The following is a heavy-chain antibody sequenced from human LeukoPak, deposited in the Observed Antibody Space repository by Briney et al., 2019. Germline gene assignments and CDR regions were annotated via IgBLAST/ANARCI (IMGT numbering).Heavy chain of an antibody. Sequence: GGSLRLSCAASGFTLSSYPMSWVRQAPGKGLEWVSAISGCGDSTYYADSVKGRFTISRDNSKNTLYLQMNSLRAEDTALYYCAKGGSYYTSSWFDPWGQGTLVTVSS. D-gene: IGHD3-10*01. CDR2: ISGCGDST. CDR1: GFTLSSYP. J-gene: IGHJ5*02. V-gene: IGHV3-23*01. CDR3: AKGGSYYTSSWFDP.